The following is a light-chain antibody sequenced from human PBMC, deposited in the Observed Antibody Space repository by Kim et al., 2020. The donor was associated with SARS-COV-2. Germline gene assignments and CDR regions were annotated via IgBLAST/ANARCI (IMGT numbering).Light chain of an antibody. CDR2: AAS. J-gene: IGKJ1*01. V-gene: IGKV1D-16*01. CDR1: QGISSW. Sequence: DIQMTQSPSSLSASVGDRITITCRASQGISSWLAWYQQKPEKAPKCLIYAASSLQSGVPSRFSGSGSGTDFTLTISNLQPEDFATYYCRQYDSYPRTFGQGTKVDIQ. CDR3: RQYDSYPRT.